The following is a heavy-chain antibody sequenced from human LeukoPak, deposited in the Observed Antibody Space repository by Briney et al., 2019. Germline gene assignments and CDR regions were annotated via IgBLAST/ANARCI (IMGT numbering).Heavy chain of an antibody. Sequence: PGGSLRLSCAASGFTFSTYWMTWARQAPGKGPEWVANINEDGSATYYVDSVKGRFTISRDNAKKSLYLQMNSLRAEDTAVYYCAMDSPGYFAYDSWGQGTLVTVSS. D-gene: IGHD2/OR15-2a*01. J-gene: IGHJ4*02. CDR2: INEDGSAT. CDR3: AMDSPGYFAYDS. V-gene: IGHV3-7*04. CDR1: GFTFSTYW.